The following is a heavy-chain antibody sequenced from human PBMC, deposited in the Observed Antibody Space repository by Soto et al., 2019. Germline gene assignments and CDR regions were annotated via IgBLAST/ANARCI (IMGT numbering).Heavy chain of an antibody. CDR1: GGSFSGYY. D-gene: IGHD1-26*01. CDR3: ARGWYRRVWFDP. CDR2: INHSGST. J-gene: IGHJ5*02. V-gene: IGHV4-34*01. Sequence: QVQLQQWGAGLLKPSETLSLTCGVYGGSFSGYYWSWIRQPPGKGLEWIGQINHSGSTNYNPSLKSRVTISVDTSKNQFSLKLSSMTAADTAVYYCARGWYRRVWFDPWGQGALVTVSS.